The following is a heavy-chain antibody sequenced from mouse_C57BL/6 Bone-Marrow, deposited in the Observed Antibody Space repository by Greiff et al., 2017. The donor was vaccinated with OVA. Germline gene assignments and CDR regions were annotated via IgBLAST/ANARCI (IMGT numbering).Heavy chain of an antibody. CDR3: ARGFYSLYFDY. CDR1: GFTFSDYY. D-gene: IGHD2-1*01. CDR2: INHDGSST. J-gene: IGHJ2*01. Sequence: EVQLVESEGGLVQPGSSMKLSCTASGFTFSDYYMAWVRQVPEKGLEWVANINHDGSSTYYLDSLKSRFIISRDNAKNILYLQMSSLKSEDTATYYCARGFYSLYFDYWGQGTTLTVSS. V-gene: IGHV5-16*01.